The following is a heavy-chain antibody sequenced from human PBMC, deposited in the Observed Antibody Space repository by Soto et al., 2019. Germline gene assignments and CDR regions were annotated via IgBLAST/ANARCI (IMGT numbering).Heavy chain of an antibody. D-gene: IGHD5-18*01. CDR2: INHSRST. Sequence: PSETLSLTFAVYGGSFSGYYWSWIRQPPGKGLEWMGEINHSRSTNYNPSLKGRVTISVDTSKNQFSLELSSVTAADTAVYYCARGWGYSYGGTWFGYWGQETLVTVSS. CDR3: ARGWGYSYGGTWFGY. J-gene: IGHJ4*02. CDR1: GGSFSGYY. V-gene: IGHV4-34*01.